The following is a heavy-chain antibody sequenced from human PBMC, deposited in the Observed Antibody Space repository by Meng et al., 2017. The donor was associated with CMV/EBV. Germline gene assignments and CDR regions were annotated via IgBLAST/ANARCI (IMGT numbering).Heavy chain of an antibody. Sequence: DQLPRGGTVLMVASEALVLTCTVYGVSFGGYDGGRSRQCTGKGLEGNGEIKHSGSNSYNPSLKRRVTISIDTSKNQFSLKLSSDTAADTAVYYCAGVDKIQLPSVIDYWGQGTLVTVSS. CDR3: AGVDKIQLPSVIDY. V-gene: IGHV4-34*01. J-gene: IGHJ4*02. D-gene: IGHD5-18*01. CDR2: IKHSGSN. CDR1: GVSFGGYD.